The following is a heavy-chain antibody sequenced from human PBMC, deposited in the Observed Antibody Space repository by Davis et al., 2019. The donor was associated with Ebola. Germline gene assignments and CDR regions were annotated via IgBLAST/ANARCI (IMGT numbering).Heavy chain of an antibody. V-gene: IGHV1-8*02. CDR2: ISAYNGNT. CDR3: AREIKYYYDSSGYLIPFNWFDP. Sequence: ASVKVSCKASGYTFTSYGISWVRQAPGQGLEWMGWISAYNGNTGYAQKFQGRVTMTRNTSISTAYMELNSLRSEDTAVYYCAREIKYYYDSSGYLIPFNWFDPWGQGTLVTVSS. D-gene: IGHD3-22*01. CDR1: GYTFTSYG. J-gene: IGHJ5*02.